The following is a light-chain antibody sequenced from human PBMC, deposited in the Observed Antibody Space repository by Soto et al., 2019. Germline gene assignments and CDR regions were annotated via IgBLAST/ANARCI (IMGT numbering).Light chain of an antibody. V-gene: IGKV1-12*01. Sequence: DIPMTQSPSTVSASVGDRVTITCRASQNIISWLAWYQQQPGRAPKRLIYAASILQSGVPSMFSGSGSGTEFTLTINSLQPEDFATYYCQQAYGFPVTFGQGTRLDIK. CDR3: QQAYGFPVT. CDR2: AAS. CDR1: QNIISW. J-gene: IGKJ5*01.